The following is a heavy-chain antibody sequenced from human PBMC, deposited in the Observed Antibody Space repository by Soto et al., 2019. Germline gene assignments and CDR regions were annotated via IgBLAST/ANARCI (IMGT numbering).Heavy chain of an antibody. J-gene: IGHJ6*02. CDR3: ALIGGNQKYYYYYYGMDV. D-gene: IGHD2-15*01. V-gene: IGHV1-69*02. CDR1: GGTFSSYT. CDR2: IIPILGIA. Sequence: QVQLVQSGAEVKKPGSSVKVSCKASGGTFSSYTISWVRQAPGQGLEWMGRIIPILGIANYAQKFQGRVTLTADKSTSTAYMELSSLRSEDTAVYYCALIGGNQKYYYYYYGMDVWGQGTTVTVSS.